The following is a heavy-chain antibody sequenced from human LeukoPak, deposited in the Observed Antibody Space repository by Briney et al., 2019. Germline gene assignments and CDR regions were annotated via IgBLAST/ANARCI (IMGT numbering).Heavy chain of an antibody. V-gene: IGHV3-30*18. CDR2: ISYDGSNK. CDR1: GFTFSSYG. D-gene: IGHD3-22*01. CDR3: AKWKEGGDYYYDSSGYRRRVDY. J-gene: IGHJ4*02. Sequence: GDSLRLSCAASGFTFSSYGMHWVRQAPGKGLEWVAVISYDGSNKYYADSVKGRFTIYRDNSKNTLYLQMNSLRAEDTAVYYCAKWKEGGDYYYDSSGYRRRVDYWGQGTLVTVSS.